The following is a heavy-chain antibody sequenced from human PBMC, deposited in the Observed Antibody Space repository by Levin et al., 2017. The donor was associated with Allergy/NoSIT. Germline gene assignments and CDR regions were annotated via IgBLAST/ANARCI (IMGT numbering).Heavy chain of an antibody. CDR3: ARDYVYYYGSGSYRELDY. D-gene: IGHD3-10*01. J-gene: IGHJ4*02. Sequence: SETLSLTCTVSGGSISSYYWSWIRQPPGKGLEWIGYIYYSGSTNYNPSLKSRVTISVDTSKNQFSLKLSSVTAADTAVYYCARDYVYYYGSGSYRELDYWGQGTLVTVSS. CDR1: GGSISSYY. V-gene: IGHV4-59*01. CDR2: IYYSGST.